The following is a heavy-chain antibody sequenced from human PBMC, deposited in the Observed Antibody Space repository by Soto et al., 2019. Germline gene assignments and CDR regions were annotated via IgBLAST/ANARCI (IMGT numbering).Heavy chain of an antibody. Sequence: SETLSLTCAVSGGSISSGGYSWSWIRQPPGKGLEWIGYIYHSGSTYYNPSPKSRVTISVDRSKNQFSLKLSSVTAADTAVYYCARGDYDSAGINSVDYWGQGTLVTVSS. D-gene: IGHD3-22*01. CDR2: IYHSGST. CDR1: GGSISSGGYS. V-gene: IGHV4-30-2*01. J-gene: IGHJ4*02. CDR3: ARGDYDSAGINSVDY.